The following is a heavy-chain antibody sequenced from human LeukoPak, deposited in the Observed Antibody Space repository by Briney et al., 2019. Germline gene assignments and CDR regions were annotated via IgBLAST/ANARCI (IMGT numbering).Heavy chain of an antibody. CDR1: GGSISSYY. CDR3: ARHGRGHYDILTGYGFGAFDI. CDR2: IYYSGST. J-gene: IGHJ3*02. Sequence: SETLSLTCTVSGGSISSYYWSWIRQPPGKELEWIGYIYYSGSTNYNPSLKSRVTISVDTSKDQFSLKLSSVTAADTAVYYCARHGRGHYDILTGYGFGAFDIWGQGTMVTVSS. V-gene: IGHV4-59*08. D-gene: IGHD3-9*01.